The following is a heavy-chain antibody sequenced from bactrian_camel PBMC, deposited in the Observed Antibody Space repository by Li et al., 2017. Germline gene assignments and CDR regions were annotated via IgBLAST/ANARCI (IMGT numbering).Heavy chain of an antibody. CDR2: IFTGGVST. J-gene: IGHJ4*01. V-gene: IGHV3S1*01. CDR1: GVTDSSMC. CDR3: VTPSWSQFIY. D-gene: IGHD6*01. Sequence: HVQLVESGGGLVQPGGSLRLSCVASGVTDSSMCMAWFRQTPGNEREGIASIFTGGVSTFYADSAKGRFTVSQDNPKNTVYLQMTKLKTEDTAVYYCVTPSWSQFIYWGQGTQVTIS.